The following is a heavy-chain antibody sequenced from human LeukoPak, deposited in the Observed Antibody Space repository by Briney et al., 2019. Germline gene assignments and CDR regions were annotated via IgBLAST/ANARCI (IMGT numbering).Heavy chain of an antibody. CDR3: ASDSGH. V-gene: IGHV4-61*02. D-gene: IGHD1-14*01. CDR2: TYTSGST. J-gene: IGHJ4*02. Sequence: SETLSLTCTVSGVSISSAGYYWNWIRQPAGKGLEWIGLTYTSGSTNYNPSLKSRITISIDTSKNQFSLKLSSVTAADTAVYYCASDSGHWGQGTLVTVSS. CDR1: GVSISSAGYY.